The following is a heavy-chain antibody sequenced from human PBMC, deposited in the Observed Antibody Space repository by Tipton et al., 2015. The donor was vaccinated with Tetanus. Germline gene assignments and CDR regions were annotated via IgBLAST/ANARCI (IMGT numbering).Heavy chain of an antibody. J-gene: IGHJ4*02. CDR3: ARGGDSSGTFGY. D-gene: IGHD3-22*01. Sequence: LRLSCTVSGGSISSGGYYWSWIRQHPGKGLEWIGYIYYSGSTYYNPSLKSRVTISVDTSKNQFSLKLSSVTAAATSGYYCARGGDSSGTFGYWGQGSLVSFSS. CDR2: IYYSGST. V-gene: IGHV4-31*02. CDR1: GGSISSGGYY.